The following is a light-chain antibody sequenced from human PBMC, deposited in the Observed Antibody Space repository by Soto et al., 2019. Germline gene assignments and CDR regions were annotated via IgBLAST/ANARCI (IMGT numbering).Light chain of an antibody. Sequence: DIQMTQFLLSLSASVVDRVTITCLSSQTIRSHLNWYQQKPGEAPKIVIFATSTLQSGVPSRFSGSVSGTDFILTISSLQPEDFATYYCQQTYRTPLTFGGGTKVEIK. CDR1: QTIRSH. CDR3: QQTYRTPLT. CDR2: ATS. J-gene: IGKJ4*01. V-gene: IGKV1-39*01.